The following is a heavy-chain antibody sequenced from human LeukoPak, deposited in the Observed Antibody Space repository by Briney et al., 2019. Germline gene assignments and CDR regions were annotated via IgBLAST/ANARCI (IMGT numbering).Heavy chain of an antibody. J-gene: IGHJ4*02. CDR2: IYYSGST. CDR1: GGSIRSSTDY. V-gene: IGHV4-39*07. D-gene: IGHD6-19*01. CDR3: ARSIRGYSSGWYYFDY. Sequence: SETLSLTCTVSGGSIRSSTDYWGWIRQPPGKELEWIGSIYYSGSTYYNPSLKSRVTISVDTSKNQFSVKLSSVTAADTAVYYCARSIRGYSSGWYYFDYWGQGTLITVSS.